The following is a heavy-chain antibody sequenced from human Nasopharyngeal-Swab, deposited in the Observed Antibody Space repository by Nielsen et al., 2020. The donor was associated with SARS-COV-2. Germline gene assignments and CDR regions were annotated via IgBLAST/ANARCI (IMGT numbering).Heavy chain of an antibody. CDR1: GFTFSSYS. Sequence: GGSLRPSCAASGFTFSSYSMNWVRQAPGKGLEWVSYISSSSSTIYYADSVKGRFTTSRDNAKNSLYLQMNSLRAEDTAVYYCARDKPAAIRRYYYYMDVWGKGTTVTVSS. CDR3: ARDKPAAIRRYYYYMDV. D-gene: IGHD2-2*02. CDR2: ISSSSSTI. J-gene: IGHJ6*03. V-gene: IGHV3-48*01.